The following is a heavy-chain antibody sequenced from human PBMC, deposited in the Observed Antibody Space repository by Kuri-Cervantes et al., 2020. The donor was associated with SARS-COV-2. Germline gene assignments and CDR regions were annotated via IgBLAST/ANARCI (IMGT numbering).Heavy chain of an antibody. CDR2: INPNSGGT. CDR3: ARDLIRGYSYGFFGMDV. CDR1: GYTFTGYY. J-gene: IGHJ6*02. D-gene: IGHD5-18*01. Sequence: ASVKVSCKASGYTFTGYYMHWVRQAPGQGLEWMGWINPNSGGTNYAQKFQGRVTMTRDTSINTAYMELSRLRSDDTAVYYCARDLIRGYSYGFFGMDVWGQGTTVTGSS. V-gene: IGHV1-2*02.